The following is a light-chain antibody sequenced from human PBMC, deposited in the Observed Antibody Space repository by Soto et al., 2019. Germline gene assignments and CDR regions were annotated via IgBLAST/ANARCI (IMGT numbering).Light chain of an antibody. CDR1: QSISNW. J-gene: IGKJ1*01. Sequence: DIQMTQSPSTLSASVGDRVTITCRASQSISNWLAWHQQKPGKAPKLLIYKTSSSESGVPSRFSGSGSGTEFTLTISSLQPDDSATYYCQQYNSYRAFGQGTKVDI. V-gene: IGKV1-5*03. CDR2: KTS. CDR3: QQYNSYRA.